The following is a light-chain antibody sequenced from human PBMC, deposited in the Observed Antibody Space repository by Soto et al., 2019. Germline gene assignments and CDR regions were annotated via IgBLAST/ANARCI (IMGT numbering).Light chain of an antibody. CDR1: SSDVGGYNY. V-gene: IGLV2-11*01. J-gene: IGLJ1*01. CDR2: DVT. Sequence: QSALTQPRSVSGSPGQSVTISCTGTSSDVGGYNYVSWYQQRPGRAPKIMIYDVTKRPSGVPDRLSGSKSGNTASLIISGLQAEDEAEYYCCSYAGSYTYVFGNGTKLTVL. CDR3: CSYAGSYTYV.